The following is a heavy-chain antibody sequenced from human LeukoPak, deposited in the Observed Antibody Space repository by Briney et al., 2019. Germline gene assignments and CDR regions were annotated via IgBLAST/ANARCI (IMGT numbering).Heavy chain of an antibody. CDR1: GYSFTRNW. Sequence: GESLKISCQGSGYSFTRNWIGWVRQMPGKGLEWMGIIYPSDSGTRYSPSFQGQVTISADKSISTAYLQWSSLKASDTAMYYCARGGSYLDAFDIWGQGTMVTVSS. D-gene: IGHD1-26*01. V-gene: IGHV5-51*01. J-gene: IGHJ3*02. CDR2: IYPSDSGT. CDR3: ARGGSYLDAFDI.